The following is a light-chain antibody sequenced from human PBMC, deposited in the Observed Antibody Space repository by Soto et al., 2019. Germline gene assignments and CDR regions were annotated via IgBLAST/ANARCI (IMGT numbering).Light chain of an antibody. CDR1: QSISGTF. CDR3: QQHGSSPIT. J-gene: IGKJ5*01. V-gene: IGKV3-20*01. CDR2: GAS. Sequence: VLTQSPDTLSLPPGERATLSCRAGQSISGTFLNWYQQKPGQAPRLLIYGASNRATGTPDRFSGSGSGTDFTLTISRLEPEDFAVYYCQQHGSSPITFGQGTRLEIK.